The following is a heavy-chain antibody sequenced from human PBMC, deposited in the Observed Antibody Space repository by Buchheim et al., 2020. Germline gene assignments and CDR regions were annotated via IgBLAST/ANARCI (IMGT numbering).Heavy chain of an antibody. V-gene: IGHV4-34*01. CDR1: GGSFSGYY. D-gene: IGHD2-21*01. CDR2: INHSGST. Sequence: QVQLQQWGAGLLKPSETLSLTCAVYGGSFSGYYCSWIRQPPGKGLEWIGEINHSGSTNYNPSLKSRVTISVDTSKNQFSLKLSSVTAADTAVYYCAREPRLRFFGYMDVWGKGTT. CDR3: AREPRLRFFGYMDV. J-gene: IGHJ6*03.